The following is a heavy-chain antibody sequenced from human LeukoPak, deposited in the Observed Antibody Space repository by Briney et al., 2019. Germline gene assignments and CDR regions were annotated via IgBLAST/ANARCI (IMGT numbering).Heavy chain of an antibody. Sequence: GGSLRLSCAASGLHFSGTAMSWVRQAPGKGLEWVSAISHDGMNAYYADSVKGRSTISRDNSKKTVSLEMSSLTAADTGVYYCAKDGAQYSSGPECDPRGQGALVTVSP. D-gene: IGHD6-19*01. CDR2: ISHDGMNA. V-gene: IGHV3-23*01. J-gene: IGHJ5*02. CDR3: AKDGAQYSSGPECDP. CDR1: GLHFSGTA.